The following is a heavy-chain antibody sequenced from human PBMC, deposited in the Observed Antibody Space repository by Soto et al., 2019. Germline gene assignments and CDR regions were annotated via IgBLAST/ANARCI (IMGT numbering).Heavy chain of an antibody. Sequence: GGSLRLSCAASGFTFSSYGMHWVRQAPGKGLEWVAVISYDGSNKYYADSVKGRFTISRDNSKNTLYLQMNSLRAEDTAVYYCAKPLAFGSYYDILTGYPYYFDYWGQGTLVTVSS. V-gene: IGHV3-30*18. CDR1: GFTFSSYG. CDR2: ISYDGSNK. D-gene: IGHD3-9*01. CDR3: AKPLAFGSYYDILTGYPYYFDY. J-gene: IGHJ4*02.